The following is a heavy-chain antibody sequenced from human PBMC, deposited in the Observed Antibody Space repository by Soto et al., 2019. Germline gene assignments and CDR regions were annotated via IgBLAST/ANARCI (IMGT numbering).Heavy chain of an antibody. CDR1: GFSISSHS. CDR3: ARERGEYDSGWYIDR. Sequence: GGSMRLSCAASGFSISSHSFNWVRQAPGQGLEWVAYISSRSSFILYADSVRGRFVISRDNALNSLYLQMNSPRDEDTAIYYCARERGEYDSGWYIDRWGQGTPVTVSS. CDR2: ISSRSSFI. V-gene: IGHV3-21*06. D-gene: IGHD6-19*01. J-gene: IGHJ5*02.